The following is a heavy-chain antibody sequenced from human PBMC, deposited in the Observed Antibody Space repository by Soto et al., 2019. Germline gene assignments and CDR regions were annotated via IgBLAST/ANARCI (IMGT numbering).Heavy chain of an antibody. V-gene: IGHV3-21*01. D-gene: IGHD6-13*01. CDR1: GFTFSSYS. CDR3: ANGKLAAAGYYYYYGMDV. Sequence: GWSLRLSCAASGFTFSSYSMNWVRQAPGKGLEWVSSISSSSYIYYADSVKGRFTISRDNAKNSLYLQMNSLRAEDTAVYYCANGKLAAAGYYYYYGMDVWGKGTKVTVSS. CDR2: ISSSSYI. J-gene: IGHJ6*04.